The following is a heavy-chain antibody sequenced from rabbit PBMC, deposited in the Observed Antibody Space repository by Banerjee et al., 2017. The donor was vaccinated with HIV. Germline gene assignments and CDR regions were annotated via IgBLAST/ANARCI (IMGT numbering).Heavy chain of an antibody. D-gene: IGHD1-1*01. CDR1: GIDFSSYYY. J-gene: IGHJ4*01. V-gene: IGHV1S45*01. Sequence: QQQLEESGGGLVKPGGTLTLTYKASGIDFSSYYYMCWVRQAPGKGLEWIACIYADGSGYTYYASWAKGRFTISKTSSTTVTLQMTSLTAADTATYFCARVNAGSSGYPYYFNLWGQGTLVTVS. CDR3: ARVNAGSSGYPYYFNL. CDR2: IYADGSGYT.